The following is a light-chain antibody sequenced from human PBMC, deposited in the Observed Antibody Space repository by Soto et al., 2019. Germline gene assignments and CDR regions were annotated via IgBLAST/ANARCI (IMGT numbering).Light chain of an antibody. J-gene: IGKJ5*01. CDR3: QQYGNSPIT. CDR2: GAS. V-gene: IGKV3-20*01. CDR1: QSVSSSY. Sequence: EIVLTQSPFTLSLSAGERATLSCRASQSVSSSYLAWYQQKPGQAPRLLIYGASSRATGIPDRFSGSGSGTDFTLTISRLEPEDFAVYYCQQYGNSPITFGQGTRLEIK.